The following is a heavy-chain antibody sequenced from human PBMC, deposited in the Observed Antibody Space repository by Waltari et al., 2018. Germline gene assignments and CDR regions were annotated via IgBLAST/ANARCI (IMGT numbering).Heavy chain of an antibody. CDR1: GFTFNSYA. Sequence: EVQLLESGGELVQAGGSLRLSCRVPGFTFNSYAINWVRRSPGTGLQGVAAITMSDATFHGDSVKGRFTISRDASKDTVYLQMNSLRADDTALYDCAKPFYNWDDPLVSWGQGTQVTVSS. CDR2: ITMSDAT. D-gene: IGHD1-20*01. J-gene: IGHJ5*02. CDR3: AKPFYNWDDPLVS. V-gene: IGHV3-23*01.